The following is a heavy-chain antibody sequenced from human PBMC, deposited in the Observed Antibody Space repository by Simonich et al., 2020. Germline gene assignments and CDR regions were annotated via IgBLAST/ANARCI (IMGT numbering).Heavy chain of an antibody. D-gene: IGHD2-15*01. J-gene: IGHJ4*02. CDR1: GFTFSSYG. CDR3: ARDRYCSGGSCYYFDY. V-gene: IGHV3-33*01. CDR2: KWYDGSNK. Sequence: QVQLVESGGGVVQPGRSLRLSCAASGFTFSSYGMHWVRQAPGKGLEWVAVKWYDGSNKYYADSVKGRFTISRDNSKNTLYLQMNSLRAEDTAVYYCARDRYCSGGSCYYFDYWGQGTLVTVSS.